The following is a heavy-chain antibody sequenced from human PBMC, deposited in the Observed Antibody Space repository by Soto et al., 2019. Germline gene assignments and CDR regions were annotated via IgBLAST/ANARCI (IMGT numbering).Heavy chain of an antibody. CDR1: GGSFSGYY. CDR3: ARRGVVDKAAAQLRLRWFDP. Sequence: SETLSLTCAVYGGSFSGYYWSWIRQPPGKGLEWIGEINHSGSTNYNPSLKSRVTISVDTSKNQFSLKLSSVTAADTAVYYCARRGVVDKAAAQLRLRWFDPWGQGTLVTVSS. V-gene: IGHV4-34*01. D-gene: IGHD6-13*01. CDR2: INHSGST. J-gene: IGHJ5*02.